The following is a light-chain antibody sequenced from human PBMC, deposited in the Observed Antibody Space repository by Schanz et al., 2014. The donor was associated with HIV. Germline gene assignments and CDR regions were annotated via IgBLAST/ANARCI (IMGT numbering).Light chain of an antibody. J-gene: IGKJ4*01. CDR1: QSVSSY. V-gene: IGKV3-15*01. CDR2: GAS. Sequence: EIVLTQSPATLSLSPGERATLSCRASQSVSSYLAWYQQKPGQAPRLLMFGASTRATGIPARFSGSGSGTEFTLTISSLQSEDFAVYYCQQYFSWPLTFGGGTKVEIK. CDR3: QQYFSWPLT.